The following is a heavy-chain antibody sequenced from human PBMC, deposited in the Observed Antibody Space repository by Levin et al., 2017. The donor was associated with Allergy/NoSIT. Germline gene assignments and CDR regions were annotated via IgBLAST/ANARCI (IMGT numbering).Heavy chain of an antibody. V-gene: IGHV3-43*01. Sequence: ETLSLTCAASGFTFDDYSMHWVRQAPGKGLEWVSLITWDGGTTNYADSVKGRFTISRDNSKNSLYLQMNSLRSEDTALYYCARQESSSVGYYFDYWGQGNMVTVSS. J-gene: IGHJ4*02. CDR3: ARQESSSVGYYFDY. D-gene: IGHD6-13*01. CDR1: GFTFDDYS. CDR2: ITWDGGTT.